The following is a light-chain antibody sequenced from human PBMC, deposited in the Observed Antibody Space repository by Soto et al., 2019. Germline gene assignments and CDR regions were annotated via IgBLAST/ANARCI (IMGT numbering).Light chain of an antibody. Sequence: VLTQSPATLSLSPGERATLSCRASPSVTNYLAWYQQKPGQAPRLLIYGAFNRATGIPARFSGSGSGTDFTLTISSLEPEDFAVYYCQQRNIWPPVTFGQGTRLEIK. CDR2: GAF. CDR1: PSVTNY. CDR3: QQRNIWPPVT. V-gene: IGKV3-11*01. J-gene: IGKJ5*01.